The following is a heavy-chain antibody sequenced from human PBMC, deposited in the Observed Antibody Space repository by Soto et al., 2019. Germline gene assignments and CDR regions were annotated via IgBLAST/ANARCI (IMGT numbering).Heavy chain of an antibody. CDR1: GGSISSSSYY. D-gene: IGHD3-3*01. J-gene: IGHJ4*02. CDR3: ARIVITIFGPRYFDY. V-gene: IGHV4-39*01. CDR2: IYYSGST. Sequence: QLQLQESGPGLVKPSETLSLTCTVSGGSISSSSYYWGWIRQPPGKGLEWIGSIYYSGSTYYNPSLKSRVVISVDTSKNQFSLKLSSVTAADTAVYYCARIVITIFGPRYFDYCGQGTLVTVSS.